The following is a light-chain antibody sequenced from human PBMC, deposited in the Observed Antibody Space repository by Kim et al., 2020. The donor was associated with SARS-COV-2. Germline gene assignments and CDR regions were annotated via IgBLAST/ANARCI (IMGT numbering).Light chain of an antibody. J-gene: IGLJ3*02. CDR2: QDS. CDR3: QAWDSSTAWV. V-gene: IGLV3-1*01. CDR1: KLGDKY. Sequence: SYELTKPPSVSVSPGQTASITCSGDKLGDKYACWYQQKPGQSPVLVIYQDSKRPSGIPERFSGSNSGNTATLTISGSQGMDEADYYCQAWDSSTAWVFGG.